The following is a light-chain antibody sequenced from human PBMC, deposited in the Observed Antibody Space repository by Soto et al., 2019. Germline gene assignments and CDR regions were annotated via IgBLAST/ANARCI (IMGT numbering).Light chain of an antibody. Sequence: QSALTHHASVSGSPGQSITISCTGTSSDVGSYNLVSWYQQHPGKAPKLMIYEVSKRPSGVSNRFSGSKSGNTASLTISGLQAEDEADYYCCSYAGSSTYVFGTGTKVTVL. CDR3: CSYAGSSTYV. CDR1: SSDVGSYNL. CDR2: EVS. V-gene: IGLV2-23*02. J-gene: IGLJ1*01.